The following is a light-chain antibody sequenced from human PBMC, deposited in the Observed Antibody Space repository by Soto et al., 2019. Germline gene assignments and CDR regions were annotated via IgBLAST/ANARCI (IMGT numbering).Light chain of an antibody. V-gene: IGKV3-20*01. CDR2: GAS. CDR1: QSVSIH. J-gene: IGKJ1*01. Sequence: NVFSHSPATLSFFSVGRANLSFRASQSVSIHLAWYQQKPGQPPRLLLFGASSRATGIPDRFSASGSGTDFTLTISRLETEDFAVCYCQQYGSSWTFGQGTKVDNK. CDR3: QQYGSSWT.